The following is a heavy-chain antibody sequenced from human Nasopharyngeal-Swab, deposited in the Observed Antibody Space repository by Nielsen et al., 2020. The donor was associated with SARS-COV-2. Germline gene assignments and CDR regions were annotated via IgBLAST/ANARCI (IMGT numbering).Heavy chain of an antibody. CDR3: TRHKDYYDSSGHRFDP. V-gene: IGHV3-73*01. J-gene: IGHJ5*02. CDR1: GFTFSGSA. D-gene: IGHD3-22*01. Sequence: EGSLRLSCAASGFTFSGSAMHWVRQASGKGLEWVGRIRSKANSYATAYAASVKGRFTISRDDSKNTAYLQMNSLKTEDTAVYYCTRHKDYYDSSGHRFDPWGQGTLVTVSS. CDR2: IRSKANSYAT.